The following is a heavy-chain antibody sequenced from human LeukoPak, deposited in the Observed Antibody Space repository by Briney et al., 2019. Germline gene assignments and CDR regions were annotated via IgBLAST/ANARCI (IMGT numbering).Heavy chain of an antibody. CDR2: ISGSGGST. V-gene: IGHV3-23*01. J-gene: IGHJ4*02. CDR3: ARAIVGVVPAAASFDY. Sequence: GGSLRLSCAASGFTFSSYAMSWVRQAPGKGLEWVSAISGSGGSTYYADSVKGRFTISRDNSKNTLYLQMNSLRAEDTAVYYCARAIVGVVPAAASFDYWGQGTLVTVSS. CDR1: GFTFSSYA. D-gene: IGHD2-2*01.